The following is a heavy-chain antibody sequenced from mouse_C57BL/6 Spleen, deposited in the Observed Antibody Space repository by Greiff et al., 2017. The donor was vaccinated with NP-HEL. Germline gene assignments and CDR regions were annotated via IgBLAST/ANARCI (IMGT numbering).Heavy chain of an antibody. J-gene: IGHJ4*01. CDR3: ARLYYSNYDAMDY. CDR1: GYTFTSYW. V-gene: IGHV1-52*01. CDR2: IDPSDSET. Sequence: VQLQQSGAELVRPGSSVKLSCKASGYTFTSYWMHWVKQRPIQGLEWIGNIDPSDSETHYNQKFKDKATLTVDKSSSTAYMQLSSLTSEDSAVYYCARLYYSNYDAMDYWGQGTSVTVSS. D-gene: IGHD2-5*01.